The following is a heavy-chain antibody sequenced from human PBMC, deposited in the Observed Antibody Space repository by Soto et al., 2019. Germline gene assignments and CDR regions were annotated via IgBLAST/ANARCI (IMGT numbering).Heavy chain of an antibody. V-gene: IGHV4-61*08. CDR1: GGSVSSGDYY. J-gene: IGHJ5*02. D-gene: IGHD3-16*01. Sequence: SETLSLTCTVSGGSVSSGDYYWSWIRQPPGKGLEWIGYIYYSGTTNYNPSLKSRVSISLDTSKNQFSLRLTSVTAADTAVYYCARIPVDTYMINWFDPWGQGTLVTVSS. CDR3: ARIPVDTYMINWFDP. CDR2: IYYSGTT.